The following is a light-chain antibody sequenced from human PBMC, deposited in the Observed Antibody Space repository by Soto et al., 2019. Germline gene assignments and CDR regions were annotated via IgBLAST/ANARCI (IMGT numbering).Light chain of an antibody. CDR2: AAC. CDR1: QGSSNW. CDR3: QEASCPPIT. J-gene: IGKJ5*01. V-gene: IGKV1-12*01. Sequence: VPMSLSPSSVAASLGDRGTITCRASQGSSNWLAWYQQPRGTATMLLFCAACSLTSGAPSNFSGSGAGNDFIPIIRILHAEDAVSYCRQEASCPPITFGQGTRLDI.